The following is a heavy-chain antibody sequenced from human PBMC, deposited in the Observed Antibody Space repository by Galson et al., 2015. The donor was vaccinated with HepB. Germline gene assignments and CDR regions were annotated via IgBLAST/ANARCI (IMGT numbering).Heavy chain of an antibody. CDR2: ILPGYVDPKRTPSRPAYTAT. CDR3: GRHWDFYDDSGNYKAYGMDV. CDR1: GYNFNNYW. J-gene: IGHJ6*02. V-gene: IGHV5-51*01. Sequence: QSGAEVKKPGESLRISCRGSGYNFNNYWIAWVRQMPGKGLEWMGVILPGYVDPKRTPSRPAYTATNYNPSFQGQITMSADTTTGTAYLQWTSLRASDTAMYYCGRHWDFYDDSGNYKAYGMDVWGQGTTVTVSS. D-gene: IGHD3-10*01.